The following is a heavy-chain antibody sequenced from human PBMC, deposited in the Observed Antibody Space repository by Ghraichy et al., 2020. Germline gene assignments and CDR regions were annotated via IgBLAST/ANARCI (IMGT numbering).Heavy chain of an antibody. V-gene: IGHV3-30*18. Sequence: GESLNISCVASGLTFSIYIMNWVRQAPGKGLEWVAVMSHDGGYIHYADSVKGRFTISRDNTKNMLYLQMNSLKPDDTAVYYCVKESDGFDIWGQGTMVTVSS. J-gene: IGHJ3*02. CDR1: GLTFSIYI. CDR3: VKESDGFDI. CDR2: MSHDGGYI.